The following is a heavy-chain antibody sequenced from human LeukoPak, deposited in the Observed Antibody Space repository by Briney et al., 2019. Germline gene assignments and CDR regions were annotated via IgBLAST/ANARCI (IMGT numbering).Heavy chain of an antibody. D-gene: IGHD3-10*01. CDR3: ATVAVIRGVTYFDY. Sequence: SETLSLTCSVSGGSISSYYWSWIRQPPGKGLEWIGYIYYSGSTNYNPSLKSRVTISVDKSKNQFSLKLSSVTAADTAVYYCATVAVIRGVTYFDYWGQGTLVTVSS. J-gene: IGHJ4*02. CDR2: IYYSGST. V-gene: IGHV4-59*01. CDR1: GGSISSYY.